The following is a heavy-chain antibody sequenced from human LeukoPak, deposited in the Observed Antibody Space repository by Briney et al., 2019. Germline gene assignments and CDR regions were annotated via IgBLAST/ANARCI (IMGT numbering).Heavy chain of an antibody. Sequence: GGSLRLSCAASGFTFSSYSMNWVRQAPGKGLEWVSSISSSSSYIYYADSVKGRFTNSRDNAKNSLYLQMNSLRAEDTAVYYCARTRGYSGYGGDYFDYWGQGTLVTVSS. D-gene: IGHD5-12*01. J-gene: IGHJ4*02. V-gene: IGHV3-21*04. CDR1: GFTFSSYS. CDR3: ARTRGYSGYGGDYFDY. CDR2: ISSSSSYI.